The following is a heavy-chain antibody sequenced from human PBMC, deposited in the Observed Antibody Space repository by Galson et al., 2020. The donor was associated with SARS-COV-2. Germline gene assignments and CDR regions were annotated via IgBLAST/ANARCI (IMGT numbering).Heavy chain of an antibody. CDR2: ISAYNGNT. CDR1: GYTFTSYG. CDR3: ARVCGPRITIFGVVDYYYYMDV. V-gene: IGHV1-18*01. Sequence: ASVKVSCKASGYTFTSYGISWVRQAPGQGLEWMGWISAYNGNTNYAQKLQGRVTMTTDTSTSTAYMELRSLRSDDTAVYYCARVCGPRITIFGVVDYYYYMDVWGKGTTVTVSS. J-gene: IGHJ6*03. D-gene: IGHD3-3*01.